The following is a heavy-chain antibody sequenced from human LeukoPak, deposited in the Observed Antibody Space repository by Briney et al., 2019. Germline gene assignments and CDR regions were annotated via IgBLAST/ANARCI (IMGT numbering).Heavy chain of an antibody. D-gene: IGHD4-23*01. CDR3: ATLNYGGKSNDAFDI. V-gene: IGHV4-59*01. J-gene: IGHJ3*02. CDR1: GGSFSSYY. CDR2: IYYSGST. Sequence: SETLSLTCTVSGGSFSSYYWSWIRQPPGKGLEWIGYIYYSGSTNYNPSLKSRVTISVDTSKNQFSLKLSSVTAADTAVYYCATLNYGGKSNDAFDIWGQGTMVTVSS.